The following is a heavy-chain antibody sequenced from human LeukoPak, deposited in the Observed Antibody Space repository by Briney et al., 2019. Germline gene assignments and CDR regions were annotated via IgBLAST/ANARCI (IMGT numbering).Heavy chain of an antibody. Sequence: PSETLSLTCTVSGGSIRGYYWGWIRQSPGKGLEWMAYIYYSGSTNYNPSLKSRVTISVDTSKNQFSLKMSSVTAADTAVYFCARHPSWPDYGGTYDYWGKGTLVIVSS. J-gene: IGHJ4*02. CDR1: GGSIRGYY. V-gene: IGHV4-59*08. CDR3: ARHPSWPDYGGTYDY. D-gene: IGHD4-23*01. CDR2: IYYSGST.